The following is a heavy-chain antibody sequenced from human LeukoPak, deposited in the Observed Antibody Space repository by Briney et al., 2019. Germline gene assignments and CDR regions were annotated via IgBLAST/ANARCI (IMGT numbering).Heavy chain of an antibody. CDR1: GYSFTSYW. J-gene: IGHJ6*03. CDR3: ARQKVNGITAAGPAISYYYFYMDV. Sequence: GESLKISCKGSGYSFTSYWIGWVRQMPGKGLEWMGIIYPGDSDTRYSPSFQGQVTISADKSISTAYLQWSSLKASDTAMYYWARQKVNGITAAGPAISYYYFYMDVWGKGTTVTVSS. D-gene: IGHD6-13*01. V-gene: IGHV5-51*01. CDR2: IYPGDSDT.